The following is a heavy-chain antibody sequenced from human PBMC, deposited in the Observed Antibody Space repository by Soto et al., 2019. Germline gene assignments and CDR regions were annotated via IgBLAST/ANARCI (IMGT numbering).Heavy chain of an antibody. Sequence: LTCTVSGGSISDISYCWGWIRQPPGKGLQWIGCMFYSGATYYNPSLKNRVTLSVDTSNNEFSLKLVSVTAPDTAVYYCARHKSGSDWLDPWGQGTLVTVSS. CDR1: GGSISDISYC. V-gene: IGHV4-39*01. CDR3: ARHKSGSDWLDP. D-gene: IGHD2-15*01. CDR2: MFYSGAT. J-gene: IGHJ5*02.